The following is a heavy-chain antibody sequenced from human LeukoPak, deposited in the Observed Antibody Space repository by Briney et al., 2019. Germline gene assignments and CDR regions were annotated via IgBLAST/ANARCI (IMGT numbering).Heavy chain of an antibody. J-gene: IGHJ6*03. D-gene: IGHD6-6*01. V-gene: IGHV4-4*07. CDR3: AREGIAARPRNSYYMDV. CDR2: IYTSGST. CDR1: GGSISSYY. Sequence: SETLSLTCTVSGGSISSYYWSWIRQPAGQGLEWIGRIYTSGSTNYNPSLKSRVTMSLDTSKNQFSLKLSSVTAADTAVHYCAREGIAARPRNSYYMDVWGKGTTVTVSS.